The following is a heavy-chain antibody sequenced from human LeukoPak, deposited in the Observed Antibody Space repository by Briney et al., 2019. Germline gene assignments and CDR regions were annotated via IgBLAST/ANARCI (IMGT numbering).Heavy chain of an antibody. J-gene: IGHJ6*03. CDR3: AVQVPYYYYYMDV. CDR1: GGTFSSYA. V-gene: IGHV1-69*06. Sequence: GASVKVSCKASGGTFSSYAISWVRQAPGQGLEWMGGIIPIFGTANYAQKFQGRVTITADKSTSTAYMELSSLRSEDTAVYYCAVQVPYYYYYMDVWGKGTTVTVPS. CDR2: IIPIFGTA.